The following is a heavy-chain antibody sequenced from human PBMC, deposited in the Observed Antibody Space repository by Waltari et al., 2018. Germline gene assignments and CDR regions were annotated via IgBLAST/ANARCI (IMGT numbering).Heavy chain of an antibody. D-gene: IGHD3-22*01. V-gene: IGHV3-48*03. Sequence: EVQLVESGGGLVQPGGSLRLSCAASGFTFSSYEMNWVRQAPGKGLEWVSYISSSGITIDYADSVKGRFTISRDNAKNSLYLQMNSLRAEDTAVYYCASKGLYYYDSSGYVDYWGQGTLVTVSS. J-gene: IGHJ4*02. CDR1: GFTFSSYE. CDR3: ASKGLYYYDSSGYVDY. CDR2: ISSSGITI.